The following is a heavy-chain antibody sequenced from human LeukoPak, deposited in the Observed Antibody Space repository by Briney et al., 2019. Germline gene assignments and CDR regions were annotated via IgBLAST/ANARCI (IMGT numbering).Heavy chain of an antibody. J-gene: IGHJ5*02. D-gene: IGHD1-26*01. Sequence: ASVKVSCKASGYTFTRYYMHWVRQAPGQGLEWMGIIYPSDGSTSYAQKFQGRVTMTRDTSTSTVYMELSSLRSDDTAVYYCALDSGTNCFDPWGQGTLVIVAS. CDR2: IYPSDGST. V-gene: IGHV1-46*03. CDR1: GYTFTRYY. CDR3: ALDSGTNCFDP.